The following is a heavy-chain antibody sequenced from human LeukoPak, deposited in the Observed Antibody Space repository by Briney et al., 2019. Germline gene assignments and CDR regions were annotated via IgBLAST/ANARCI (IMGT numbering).Heavy chain of an antibody. CDR3: AKDFSSGYDSVY. D-gene: IGHD5-12*01. CDR2: ISWNSGSI. Sequence: GRSLRLSCAASGFTFDDYAMHWVRQAPGKGLEWVSGISWNSGSIAYADSVKGRFTISRDNAKNSLYLQMNSLRVEDTALYCCAKDFSSGYDSVYWGQGTLVTVSS. J-gene: IGHJ4*02. V-gene: IGHV3-9*01. CDR1: GFTFDDYA.